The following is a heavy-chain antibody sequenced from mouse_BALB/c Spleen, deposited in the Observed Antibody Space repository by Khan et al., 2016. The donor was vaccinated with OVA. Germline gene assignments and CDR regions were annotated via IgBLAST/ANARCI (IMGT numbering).Heavy chain of an antibody. CDR1: GYSITSEYA. Sequence: EVQLQESGPGLVKPSQSLSLTCTVTGYSITSEYAWNWIRQFPGNKLEWMAYINYSGNTSFNPSLKSRTSITRDTSKNQLFLQLISVTTEDTATYYCGRKEYYDDDPFPYWGQGTLVTVSA. D-gene: IGHD2-4*01. J-gene: IGHJ3*01. CDR2: INYSGNT. CDR3: GRKEYYDDDPFPY. V-gene: IGHV3-2*02.